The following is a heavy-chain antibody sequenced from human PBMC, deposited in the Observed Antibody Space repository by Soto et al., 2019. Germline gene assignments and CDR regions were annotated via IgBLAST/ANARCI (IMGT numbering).Heavy chain of an antibody. V-gene: IGHV1-69*06. CDR2: IIPMFGTT. CDR3: ARGVVSAGGTPPHYFHYGVDD. Sequence: QVQLVQSGPEVKKPGSSVKVSCKTSGDTFKKFAISWERQAPGQGPEWMGGIIPMFGTTKYTQKFHGRVTFTADKSTGTAYIQLTILMSEDTPTFFCARGVVSAGGTPPHYFHYGVDDWGQGTTVSVSS. D-gene: IGHD6-13*01. J-gene: IGHJ6*02. CDR1: GDTFKKFA.